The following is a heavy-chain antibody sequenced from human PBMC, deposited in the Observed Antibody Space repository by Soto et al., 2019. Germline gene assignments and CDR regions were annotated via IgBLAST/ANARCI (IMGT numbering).Heavy chain of an antibody. J-gene: IGHJ4*02. CDR1: GYNFTSYW. Sequence: PGESLKISCKGSGYNFTSYWIGWVRQMPGKGLEWMGIIYPGDSDTRYSPSFQGQVTISADKSISTAYLQWSSLKASDTAMYYCARSSVRLSTSYLFDYWGQGTLVTVSS. V-gene: IGHV5-51*01. CDR2: IYPGDSDT. CDR3: ARSSVRLSTSYLFDY.